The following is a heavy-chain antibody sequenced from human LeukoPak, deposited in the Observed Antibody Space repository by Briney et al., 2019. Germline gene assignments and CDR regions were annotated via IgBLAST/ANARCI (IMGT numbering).Heavy chain of an antibody. Sequence: PGGSLRLSCAASGFTFSSYAMSWVRQAPGKGLEWVSAISGSGGSTYYADSVKGRFTISRDNSKNTLYLQMNSLGAEDTAVYYCAKGGVITPHGMDVWGQGTTVTVSS. D-gene: IGHD3-10*01. CDR2: ISGSGGST. CDR1: GFTFSSYA. J-gene: IGHJ6*02. CDR3: AKGGVITPHGMDV. V-gene: IGHV3-23*01.